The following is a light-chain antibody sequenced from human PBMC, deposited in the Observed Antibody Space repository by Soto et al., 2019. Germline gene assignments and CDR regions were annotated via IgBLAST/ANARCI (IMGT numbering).Light chain of an antibody. CDR1: LSISNY. V-gene: IGKV3-20*01. J-gene: IGKJ1*01. CDR3: QQYGSSRRT. Sequence: EVVLTQSPGTLSLSPGERATLSCRASLSISNYLAWYQQKPGQAPRLLLYDASSRATGIPDRFSGSASGTEFPLTISRLEPEDFAVYYCQQYGSSRRTFGQGTKVEIK. CDR2: DAS.